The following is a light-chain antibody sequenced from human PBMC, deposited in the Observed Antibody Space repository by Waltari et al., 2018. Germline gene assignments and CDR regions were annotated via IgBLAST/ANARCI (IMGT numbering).Light chain of an antibody. CDR2: KAY. J-gene: IGKJ2*01. CDR1: QSLVHSDGNTY. V-gene: IGKV2-30*02. CDR3: MQGTHWPYT. Sequence: VVMPQSPLSLPVTLGQPASISCRSSQSLVHSDGNTYLYWFQHRPGQSPRRLIYKAYNRDGGIPDRFSGSGSGADFTLKISRVEAEDVGVYYCMQGTHWPYTFGQGTKLET.